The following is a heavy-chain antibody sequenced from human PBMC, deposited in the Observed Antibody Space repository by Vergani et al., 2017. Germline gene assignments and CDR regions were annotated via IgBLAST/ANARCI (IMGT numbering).Heavy chain of an antibody. CDR2: ISAYNGNT. D-gene: IGHD6-13*01. Sequence: QVQLVQSGAEVKKPGASVKVSCKASGYTFTSYGISWVRQAPGQGLEWMGWISAYNGNTNYAQKLQGRVTMTTDTSTITSYMELRSLRSDTPAVYYCARGSSSPQNPYYYYGMDVWGQGTTVTVSS. V-gene: IGHV1-18*01. J-gene: IGHJ6*02. CDR1: GYTFTSYG. CDR3: ARGSSSPQNPYYYYGMDV.